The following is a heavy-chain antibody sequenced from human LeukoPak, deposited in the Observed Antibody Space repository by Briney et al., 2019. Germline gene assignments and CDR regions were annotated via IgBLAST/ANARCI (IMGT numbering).Heavy chain of an antibody. CDR3: ARAKPKNMVRGLIMRRESRYYFDY. D-gene: IGHD3-10*01. V-gene: IGHV3-23*01. Sequence: GGSLRLSCAASGFTFSSYAMSWVRQAPGKGLEWVSDISGSGGGTYYADSVKGRFTISRDNSKSTLYIQMNSLRDEDTAVYYCARAKPKNMVRGLIMRRESRYYFDYWGQGTLVTVSS. CDR1: GFTFSSYA. CDR2: ISGSGGGT. J-gene: IGHJ4*02.